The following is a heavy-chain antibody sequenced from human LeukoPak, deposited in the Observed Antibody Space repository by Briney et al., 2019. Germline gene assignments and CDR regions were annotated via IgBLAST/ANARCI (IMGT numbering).Heavy chain of an antibody. CDR1: GFTFSSYT. J-gene: IGHJ4*02. CDR2: ISNNGGTT. CDR3: ARVASSGTYGDY. Sequence: PGGSLRLPCAASGFTFSSYTMHWVRQAPGKGLEYVSAISNNGGTTYYANSVKGRFTISRDNSKNTLYLQMGSLRVEDMAVYYCARVASSGTYGDYWGQGTLVTVSS. V-gene: IGHV3-64*01. D-gene: IGHD1-26*01.